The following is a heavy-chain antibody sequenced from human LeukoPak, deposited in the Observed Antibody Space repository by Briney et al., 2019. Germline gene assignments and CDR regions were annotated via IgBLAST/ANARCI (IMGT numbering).Heavy chain of an antibody. CDR3: TRDPPAVLLGTYG. D-gene: IGHD2/OR15-2a*01. CDR1: GSSVTSNY. Sequence: GGSLRPSCTASGSSVTSNYMNWVRQAPGKGLEWVSLIYSDGSTYHADSVKGRFTISRDKSNNMVYLQMNNLRVEDTAMYYCTRDPPAVLLGTYGWGQGALVTVSS. V-gene: IGHV3-66*01. CDR2: IYSDGST. J-gene: IGHJ4*02.